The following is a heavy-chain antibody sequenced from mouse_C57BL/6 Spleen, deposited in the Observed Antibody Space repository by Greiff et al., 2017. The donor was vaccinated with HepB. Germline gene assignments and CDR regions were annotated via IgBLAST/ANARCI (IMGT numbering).Heavy chain of an antibody. CDR2: INPSSGYT. D-gene: IGHD1-1*01. CDR3: ARCNYGSSPYAMDY. V-gene: IGHV1-7*01. CDR1: GYTFTSYW. J-gene: IGHJ4*01. Sequence: VQLQQSGAELAKPGASVKLSCKASGYTFTSYWMHWVKQRPGQGLEWIGYINPSSGYTKYNQKFKDKATLTADTSSSTAYMQLSSLTYEDSAVYYCARCNYGSSPYAMDYWGQGTSVTVSS.